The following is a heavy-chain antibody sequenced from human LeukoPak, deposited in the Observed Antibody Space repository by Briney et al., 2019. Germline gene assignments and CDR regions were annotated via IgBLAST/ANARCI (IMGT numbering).Heavy chain of an antibody. D-gene: IGHD6-13*01. CDR3: ARGLPGYSNTWNDH. CDR2: TNSDGSLP. Sequence: PGGSLRLSCAASGFXFSRYWMHWVRQAPGKGLVWVSRTNSDGSLPSYADSVKGRFTISRGNAKNTLYLQMNSLGVEDTAIYYCARGLPGYSNTWNDHWGQGTLVTVSS. J-gene: IGHJ5*02. V-gene: IGHV3-74*01. CDR1: GFXFSRYW.